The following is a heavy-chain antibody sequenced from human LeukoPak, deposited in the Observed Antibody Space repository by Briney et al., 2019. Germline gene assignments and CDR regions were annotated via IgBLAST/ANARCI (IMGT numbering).Heavy chain of an antibody. J-gene: IGHJ5*02. CDR3: APGAENWFDP. Sequence: SVKVSCKASGGTFSSYAISRVRQAPGQGLEWMGGIIPIFGTANYAQKFQGRVTITTDESTSTVYMELSSLRSEDTAVYYCAPGAENWFDPWGQGTLVTVSS. CDR1: GGTFSSYA. V-gene: IGHV1-69*05. D-gene: IGHD3-10*01. CDR2: IIPIFGTA.